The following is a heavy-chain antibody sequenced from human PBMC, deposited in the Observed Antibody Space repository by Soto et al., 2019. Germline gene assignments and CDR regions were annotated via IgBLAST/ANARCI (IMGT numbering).Heavy chain of an antibody. CDR1: GGSVSSGSFY. V-gene: IGHV4-61*01. CDR3: PRAWYDDSGYYAESYPAY. J-gene: IGHJ4*02. Sequence: PSETLSLTCTVSGGSVSSGSFYWSWIRQPPGKGLEWIAFIYNSGSTNYNPSLNSRVTISVDTSKNRFSLKLTSVTASDTAIYYRPRAWYDDSGYYAESYPAYGGQGSLVGVSS. D-gene: IGHD3-22*01. CDR2: IYNSGST.